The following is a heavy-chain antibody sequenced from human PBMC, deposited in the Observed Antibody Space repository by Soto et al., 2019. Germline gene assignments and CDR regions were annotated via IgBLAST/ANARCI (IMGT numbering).Heavy chain of an antibody. V-gene: IGHV4-39*01. CDR2: IYDSGST. Sequence: SETLSLTCTVSGGSISRSNYYWGCIRQPPGKGLEWIGSIYDSGSTYYKPSLKSRVTISVDTSKNQFSLRLNSVTAADTAVYYCARISSFGEVDYWGQGTLVTVSS. CDR3: ARISSFGEVDY. J-gene: IGHJ4*02. D-gene: IGHD3-16*01. CDR1: GGSISRSNYY.